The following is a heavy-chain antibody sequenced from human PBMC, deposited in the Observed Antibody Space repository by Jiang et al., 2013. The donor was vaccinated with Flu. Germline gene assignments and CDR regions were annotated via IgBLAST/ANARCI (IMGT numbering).Heavy chain of an antibody. J-gene: IGHJ6*02. CDR2: IYYSGST. V-gene: IGHV4-59*01. Sequence: GPGLVKPSETLSLTCTVSGGSISSYYWSWIRQPPGKGLEWIGYIYYSGSTNYNPSLKSRVTISVDTSKNQFSLKLSSVTAADTAVYYCARVGTLAYCGGDCCPEGMDVWGQGTTVTVSS. CDR1: GGSISSYY. CDR3: ARVGTLAYCGGDCCPEGMDV. D-gene: IGHD2-21*02.